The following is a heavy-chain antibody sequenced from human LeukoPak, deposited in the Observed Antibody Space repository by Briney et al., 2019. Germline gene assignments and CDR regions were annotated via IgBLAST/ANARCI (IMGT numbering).Heavy chain of an antibody. J-gene: IGHJ4*02. Sequence: PSETLSLTCDVYGGSFSGYFWSWIRQPPGKGLEWIGEIDHSGSTNYTPSLKSRVTISIDTSKNQISLKLSSVTAADTAVYYCARGGYDSSGYYNYFDYWGQGTLVTVSS. CDR1: GGSFSGYF. CDR2: IDHSGST. V-gene: IGHV4-34*01. CDR3: ARGGYDSSGYYNYFDY. D-gene: IGHD3-22*01.